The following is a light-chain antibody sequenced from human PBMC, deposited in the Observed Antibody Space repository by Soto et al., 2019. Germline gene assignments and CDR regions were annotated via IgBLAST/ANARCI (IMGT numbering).Light chain of an antibody. CDR3: QQYYSYPRT. J-gene: IGKJ1*01. V-gene: IGKV1-5*03. CDR2: KTS. CDR1: QTISAW. Sequence: DIQMTQSPSALSASVGDRVTITCRASQTISAWLAWYQQKPGKAPKLLISKTSTLESGVPSRFSGSGSGTDFTLTISCLQSEDFATYYCQQYYSYPRTFGQGTKVEIK.